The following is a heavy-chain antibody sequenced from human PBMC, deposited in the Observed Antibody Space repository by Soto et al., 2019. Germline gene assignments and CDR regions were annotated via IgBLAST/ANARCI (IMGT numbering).Heavy chain of an antibody. V-gene: IGHV4-31*03. D-gene: IGHD6-6*01. Sequence: SDTLSLTCTVSGGSISSGGYYWSWIRQHPGKGLEWIGYIYYSGSTYYNPSLKSRVTISVDTSKNQFSLKLSSVTAADTAVYYCARYGSSYAAIDYWGQGTLVTVSS. J-gene: IGHJ4*02. CDR1: GGSISSGGYY. CDR3: ARYGSSYAAIDY. CDR2: IYYSGST.